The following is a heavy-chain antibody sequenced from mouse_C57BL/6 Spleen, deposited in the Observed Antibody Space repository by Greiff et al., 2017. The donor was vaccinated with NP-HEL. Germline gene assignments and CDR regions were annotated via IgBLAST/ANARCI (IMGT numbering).Heavy chain of an antibody. V-gene: IGHV14-4*01. D-gene: IGHD1-1*01. CDR2: IDPENGDT. Sequence: VQLKESGAELVRPGASVKLSCTASGFNIKDDYMHWVKQRPEQGLEWIGWIDPENGDTEYASKFQGKATITADTSSNTAYLQLSSLTSEDTAVYYCYYYGSSYSSYWGQGTLVTVSA. CDR1: GFNIKDDY. CDR3: YYYGSSYSSY. J-gene: IGHJ3*01.